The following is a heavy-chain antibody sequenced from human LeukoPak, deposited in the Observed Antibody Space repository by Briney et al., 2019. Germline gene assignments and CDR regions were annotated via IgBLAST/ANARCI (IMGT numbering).Heavy chain of an antibody. CDR1: GGSIRSYY. Sequence: SETLSLTCTVSGGSIRSYYWSWIRQPPGKGLEWIGYIFYSGGANYNPSLKSRVTISVDTSKNQFSLKLSSVTAADTAVYYCAREAGYYDSSGYYLYNWFDPWGQGTLVTVSS. CDR3: AREAGYYDSSGYYLYNWFDP. CDR2: IFYSGGA. J-gene: IGHJ5*02. V-gene: IGHV4-59*01. D-gene: IGHD3-22*01.